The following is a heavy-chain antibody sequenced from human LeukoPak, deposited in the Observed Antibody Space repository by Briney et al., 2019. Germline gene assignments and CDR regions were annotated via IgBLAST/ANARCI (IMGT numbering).Heavy chain of an antibody. CDR3: ARGPVTSDSSGYYRGKYYYYYMDV. D-gene: IGHD3-22*01. V-gene: IGHV1-8*01. Sequence: ASVKVSCKVSGYTFTSYDINWVRQATGQGLEWMGWMNPNSGNTGYAQKFQGRVTMTRNTSISTAYMELSSLRSEDTAVYYCARGPVTSDSSGYYRGKYYYYYMDVWGKGTTVTVSS. J-gene: IGHJ6*03. CDR2: MNPNSGNT. CDR1: GYTFTSYD.